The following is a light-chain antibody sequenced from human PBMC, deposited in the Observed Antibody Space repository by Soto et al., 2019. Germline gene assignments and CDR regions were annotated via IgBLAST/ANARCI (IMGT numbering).Light chain of an antibody. Sequence: EIVMTQSPATLSVCPRERATLSCRASQRVSSNLAWYQQKPGQAPRLLIYGASTRATGIPARYSGSGSGTEFTLIISSLQSEDFAVYYCQQYNNWPPWTFGQGTKVDIK. V-gene: IGKV3-15*01. CDR3: QQYNNWPPWT. CDR1: QRVSSN. J-gene: IGKJ1*01. CDR2: GAS.